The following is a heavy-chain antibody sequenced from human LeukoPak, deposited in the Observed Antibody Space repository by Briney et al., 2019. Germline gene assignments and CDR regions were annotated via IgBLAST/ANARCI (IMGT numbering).Heavy chain of an antibody. J-gene: IGHJ4*02. CDR2: IYYSGST. Sequence: SETLSLTCTVSGGSISSYYWSWIRQPPGKGLEWIGYIYYSGSTNYNPSLKSRVTISVDTSKNQFSLKLSSVTAADTAVYYCASSPSSDGYWGFFDYWGQGTLVTVSS. D-gene: IGHD5-24*01. CDR1: GGSISSYY. CDR3: ASSPSSDGYWGFFDY. V-gene: IGHV4-59*08.